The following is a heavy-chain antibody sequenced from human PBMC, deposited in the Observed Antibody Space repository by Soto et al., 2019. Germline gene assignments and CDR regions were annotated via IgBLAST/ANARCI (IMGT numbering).Heavy chain of an antibody. CDR2: INHSGST. D-gene: IGHD2-8*02. V-gene: IGHV4-34*01. Sequence: QVQLQQWGAGLLKPSETLSLTCAVYGGSFSGYYWTWIRQPPGTGLEWIGEINHSGSTNYNPSLKGXVTISVDTSKNQFSLKLTSVTAADTAVYYCARDTITGLFDYWGQGTLVTVSS. CDR3: ARDTITGLFDY. CDR1: GGSFSGYY. J-gene: IGHJ4*02.